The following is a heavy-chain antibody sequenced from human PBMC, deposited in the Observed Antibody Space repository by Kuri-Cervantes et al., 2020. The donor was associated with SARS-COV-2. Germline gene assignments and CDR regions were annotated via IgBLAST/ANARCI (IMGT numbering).Heavy chain of an antibody. D-gene: IGHD1-26*01. CDR1: GFTFSDYY. Sequence: GGSLRLSCAASGFTFSDYYMSWIRQAPGKGLVWVSRIESDGSSTTYADSVKGRFTISRDNAKNTLYLQMNSLRAEDTAVYYCARSSGAFNCWGQGTLVTVSS. CDR3: ARSSGAFNC. J-gene: IGHJ4*02. CDR2: IESDGSST. V-gene: IGHV3-74*01.